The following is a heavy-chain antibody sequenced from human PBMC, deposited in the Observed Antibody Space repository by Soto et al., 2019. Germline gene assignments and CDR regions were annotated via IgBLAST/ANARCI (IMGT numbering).Heavy chain of an antibody. CDR2: IIPIFGTA. D-gene: IGHD3-3*01. CDR1: GGTFSSYA. J-gene: IGHJ6*02. CDR3: ARDGATIFGVVILYYYYGMDV. V-gene: IGHV1-69*06. Sequence: GASVKVSCKASGGTFSSYAISWVRQAPGQGLEWMGGIIPIFGTANYAQKFQGRVTITADKSTGTAYMELSSLRSEDTAVYYCARDGATIFGVVILYYYYGMDVWGQGTTVTVSS.